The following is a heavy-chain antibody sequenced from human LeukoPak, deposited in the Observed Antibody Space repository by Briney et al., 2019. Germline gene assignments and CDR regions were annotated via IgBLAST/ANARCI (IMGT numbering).Heavy chain of an antibody. V-gene: IGHV1-69*01. CDR1: GGTFSSYG. J-gene: IGHJ4*02. CDR3: ARSQRAGYNVYYFDS. CDR2: IIPIFRAT. D-gene: IGHD5-24*01. Sequence: SVQVSCKPSGGTFSSYGVSWVRQAPGQGLEWMGGIIPIFRATNYAQRFRGRVTITADESTSTAYMELSSLRSEDTAVYYCARSQRAGYNVYYFDSWGQGTLVTVSS.